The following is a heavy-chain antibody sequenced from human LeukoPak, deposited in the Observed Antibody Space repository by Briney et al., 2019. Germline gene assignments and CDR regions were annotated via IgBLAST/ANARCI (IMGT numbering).Heavy chain of an antibody. Sequence: QTGGSLRLSCAASGFTFSSYWMSWVRQAPGKGLEWVANIKQDGSEKYYVDSVKGRFTISRDNAKNSLYLQMNSLRAEDTAVYYCARDSLDNWNESPDAFDIWGQGTMVTVSS. V-gene: IGHV3-7*01. CDR1: GFTFSSYW. CDR2: IKQDGSEK. D-gene: IGHD1-20*01. CDR3: ARDSLDNWNESPDAFDI. J-gene: IGHJ3*02.